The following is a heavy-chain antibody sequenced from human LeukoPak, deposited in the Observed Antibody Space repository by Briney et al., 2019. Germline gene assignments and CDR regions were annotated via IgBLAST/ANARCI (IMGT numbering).Heavy chain of an antibody. CDR2: INPNSGGT. Sequence: EASVKVSCKASGYTFTGYYMHWVRQAPGQGLEWMGWINPNSGGTNYAQKFQGRVTMTRDTSISTAYMELSRLRSDDTAVYYCAREVGYSNYARFFDYWGQGTLVTVSS. CDR1: GYTFTGYY. V-gene: IGHV1-2*02. D-gene: IGHD4-4*01. J-gene: IGHJ4*02. CDR3: AREVGYSNYARFFDY.